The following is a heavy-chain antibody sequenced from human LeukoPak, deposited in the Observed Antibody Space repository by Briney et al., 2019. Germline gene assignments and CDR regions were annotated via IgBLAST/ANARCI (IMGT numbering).Heavy chain of an antibody. CDR1: GFTFSSYG. V-gene: IGHV3-48*04. Sequence: GGSLRLSCAASGFTFSSYGMSWVRQAPGKGLEWVSYISSSGSTIYYADSVKGRFTISRDNAKNSLYLQMNSLRAEDTAVYYCARDFYSGIYYWGQGTLVTVSS. D-gene: IGHD1-14*01. CDR3: ARDFYSGIYY. J-gene: IGHJ4*02. CDR2: ISSSGSTI.